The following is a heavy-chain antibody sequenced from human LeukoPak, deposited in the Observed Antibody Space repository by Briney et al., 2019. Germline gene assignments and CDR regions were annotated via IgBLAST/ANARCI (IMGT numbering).Heavy chain of an antibody. J-gene: IGHJ2*01. Sequence: SETLSLTCSVSGDSISTSSYYWGWIRQPPGKGLEWIGTIYYSGSTYYNPSLTSRVTISVDTSKNQFSLKLSSVTAADTAVYQCARLGYSYWYFDLWGRGTLVTVSS. CDR3: ARLGYSYWYFDL. D-gene: IGHD2-15*01. CDR2: IYYSGST. V-gene: IGHV4-39*01. CDR1: GDSISTSSYY.